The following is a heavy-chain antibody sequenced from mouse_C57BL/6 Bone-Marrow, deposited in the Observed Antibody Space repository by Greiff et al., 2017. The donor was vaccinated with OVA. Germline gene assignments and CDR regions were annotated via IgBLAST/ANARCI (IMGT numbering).Heavy chain of an antibody. CDR1: GFNIKDYY. D-gene: IGHD1-1*01. Sequence: EVKLMESGAELVKPGASVKLSCTASGFNIKDYYMHWVKQRTEQGLEWIGRIDPEDGETKYAPKFQGKATITADTSSNTAYLQLSSLTSEDTAVYYCARGPYGSSVYYAMDYWGQGTSVTVSS. CDR3: ARGPYGSSVYYAMDY. CDR2: IDPEDGET. V-gene: IGHV14-2*01. J-gene: IGHJ4*01.